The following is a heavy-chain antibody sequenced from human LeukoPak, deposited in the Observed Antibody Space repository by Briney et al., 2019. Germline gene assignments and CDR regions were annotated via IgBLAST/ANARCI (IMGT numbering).Heavy chain of an antibody. CDR1: GGSISSYS. CDR2: IYPREPP. Sequence: SDTLSLTCTVSGGSISSYSSSWMRQPAGEGLEWIGCIYPREPPNYNPSLKSRVIMSVDTSKNQFSLKLSSVTAADTAVYYGARGIPLVYCGGDCPPDYWGQGTLVTVSS. V-gene: IGHV4-4*07. CDR3: ARGIPLVYCGGDCPPDY. D-gene: IGHD2-21*02. J-gene: IGHJ4*02.